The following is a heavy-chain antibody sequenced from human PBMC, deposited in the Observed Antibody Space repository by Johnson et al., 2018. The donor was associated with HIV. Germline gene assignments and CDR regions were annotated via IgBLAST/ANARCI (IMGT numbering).Heavy chain of an antibody. CDR1: GFIFSSYA. J-gene: IGHJ3*02. CDR3: VRDAGPEGFHPWGAFDI. CDR2: ILYDGNNK. D-gene: IGHD7-27*01. Sequence: VQLVESGGGVVQPGRSLRLSCAASGFIFSSYAMHWVRQAPGKGLEWVAVILYDGNNKYYADSVKGRFTISRENAKNSLYLQMNSLRAGDTAVYYCVRDAGPEGFHPWGAFDIWGQGTMVTVSS. V-gene: IGHV3-30*14.